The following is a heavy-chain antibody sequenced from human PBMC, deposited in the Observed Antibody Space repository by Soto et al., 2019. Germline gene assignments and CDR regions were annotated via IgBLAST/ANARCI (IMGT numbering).Heavy chain of an antibody. CDR1: GFTFSSYG. J-gene: IGHJ4*02. CDR3: ARDGEYYDFWSGYYHFDY. CDR2: IWYDGSNK. Sequence: QVQLVESGGGVVQPGRSLRLSCAASGFTFSSYGMHWVRQAPGKGLEWVAVIWYDGSNKYYADSVEGRFTISRDNSKNTLYLQMNSLRAEDTAVYYCARDGEYYDFWSGYYHFDYWGQGTLVTVSS. D-gene: IGHD3-3*01. V-gene: IGHV3-33*01.